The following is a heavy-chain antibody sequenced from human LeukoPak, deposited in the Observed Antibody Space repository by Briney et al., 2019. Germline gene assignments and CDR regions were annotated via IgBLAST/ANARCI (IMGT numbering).Heavy chain of an antibody. Sequence: ASVKVSCKASVYIFTRYGLSWVRQVPGQGLEWMGWISAYNGNTNYAQKLQGRVTMTTDTSTSTAFMELRSLRSDDTAAYYCARYLGGSSAFDIWGQGTMVTVSS. J-gene: IGHJ3*02. CDR3: ARYLGGSSAFDI. CDR1: VYIFTRYG. D-gene: IGHD2-15*01. V-gene: IGHV1-18*04. CDR2: ISAYNGNT.